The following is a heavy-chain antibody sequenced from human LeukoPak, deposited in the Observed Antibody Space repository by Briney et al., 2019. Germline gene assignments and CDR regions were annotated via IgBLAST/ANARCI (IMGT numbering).Heavy chain of an antibody. CDR2: ISRSGGST. CDR1: GFTFSSYA. J-gene: IGHJ4*02. CDR3: ARESWGSYYFDY. D-gene: IGHD3-16*01. Sequence: GGSLRLSCAASGFTFSSYAMSWVRQAPGKGLEWVSAISRSGGSTYYADSVKGRFTISRDNSKNTLHLQMNSLRAEDTAVYYCARESWGSYYFDYWGQGTLVTVSS. V-gene: IGHV3-23*01.